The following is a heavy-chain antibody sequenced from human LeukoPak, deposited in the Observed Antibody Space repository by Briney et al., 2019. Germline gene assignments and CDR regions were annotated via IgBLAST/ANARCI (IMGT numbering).Heavy chain of an antibody. CDR1: GFTFWSYA. D-gene: IGHD5-18*01. CDR3: ARGRGIQLWLVPTDY. J-gene: IGHJ4*02. Sequence: QPGRSLRLSCSASGFTFWSYAMHWVRQAPGRGVERVAVISYDGSNKYYADSVKGRFTISRDNSKSTLYLQMNSLRAEDTAVYYCARGRGIQLWLVPTDYWGQGTLVTVSS. CDR2: ISYDGSNK. V-gene: IGHV3-30-3*01.